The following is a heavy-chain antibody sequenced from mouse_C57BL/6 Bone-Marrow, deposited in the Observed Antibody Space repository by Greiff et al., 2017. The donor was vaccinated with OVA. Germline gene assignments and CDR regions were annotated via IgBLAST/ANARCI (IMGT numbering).Heavy chain of an antibody. J-gene: IGHJ2*01. V-gene: IGHV1-85*01. D-gene: IGHD1-1*01. Sequence: VQLQHSGPELVKPGASVKLSCKASGYTFTSYDINWVKQRPGQGLEWIGWIYPRDGSTKYNEKFKGKATLTVDTSSSTAYMELHSLTSEDSAVYFCARCHYYGSSHFDYWGQGTTLTVSS. CDR2: IYPRDGST. CDR1: GYTFTSYD. CDR3: ARCHYYGSSHFDY.